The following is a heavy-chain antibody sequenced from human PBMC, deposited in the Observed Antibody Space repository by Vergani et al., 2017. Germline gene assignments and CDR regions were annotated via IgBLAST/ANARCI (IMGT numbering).Heavy chain of an antibody. CDR1: GGSFSGYY. V-gene: IGHV4-34*01. J-gene: IGHJ2*01. Sequence: QVQLQQWGAGLLKPSETLSLTCAVYGGSFSGYYWSWIRQPPGKGLDWIGEINHSGSTNYNPSLKSRLTVSVDRYNNYLSLNLTSVTATDTAVYNCARHLTTSYVSPFDLWGRGAMVTVSS. CDR3: ARHLTTSYVSPFDL. D-gene: IGHD3-9*01. CDR2: INHSGST.